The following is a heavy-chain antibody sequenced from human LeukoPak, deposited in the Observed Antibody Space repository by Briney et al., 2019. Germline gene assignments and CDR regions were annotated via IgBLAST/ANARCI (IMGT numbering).Heavy chain of an antibody. CDR3: ARGDGYKYYYYYGMDV. D-gene: IGHD5-24*01. V-gene: IGHV4-39*07. J-gene: IGHJ6*02. Sequence: PSETLSLTCTVSGGSIRSSYYYWSWIRQPPGKGLEWIGEINHSGSTNYNPSLKSRVTISVDTSKNQFSLKLSSVTAADTAVYYCARGDGYKYYYYYGMDVWGQGTTVTVSS. CDR1: GGSIRSSYYY. CDR2: INHSGST.